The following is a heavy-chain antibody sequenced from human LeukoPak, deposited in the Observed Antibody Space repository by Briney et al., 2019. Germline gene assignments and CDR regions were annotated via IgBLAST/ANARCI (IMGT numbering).Heavy chain of an antibody. D-gene: IGHD5-12*01. CDR2: IYYSGST. CDR3: ARHFQGTGYHFDY. CDR1: GGSISSYY. V-gene: IGHV4-59*08. J-gene: IGHJ4*02. Sequence: SETLSLTCTVSGGSISSYYWSWIRQPPGEGLEWIGYIYYSGSTKYNPSLKSRVTISVDTSKNHFSLRLSSVTAADTAVYYCARHFQGTGYHFDYWGQGTLVTVSS.